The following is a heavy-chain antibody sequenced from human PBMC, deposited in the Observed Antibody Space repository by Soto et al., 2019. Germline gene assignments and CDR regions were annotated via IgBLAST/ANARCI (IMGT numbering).Heavy chain of an antibody. J-gene: IGHJ4*02. D-gene: IGHD3-22*01. V-gene: IGHV3-23*01. CDR1: GFTFSIYV. CDR2: VSASGLNT. Sequence: PAGSLRLSCAAPGFTFSIYVMAWVRQATGKGLEWVSGVSASGLNTDYADPVKGRFYISRDNAKNSLYLQMDSLRAEDTAVYYCARLVRNNYESSGFWFYWGQGTPVTVSS. CDR3: ARLVRNNYESSGFWFY.